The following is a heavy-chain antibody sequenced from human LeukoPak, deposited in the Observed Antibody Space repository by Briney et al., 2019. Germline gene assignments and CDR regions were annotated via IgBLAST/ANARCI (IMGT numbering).Heavy chain of an antibody. CDR2: IYISGST. CDR1: GGSISSYY. V-gene: IGHV4-4*07. Sequence: PSETLSLTCTVSGGSISSYYWSWIRQPAGKGLEWIGRIYISGSTNYNPSLKSRVTMSVDTSKNQFSLKLSSVTAADTAVYYCARDRGIWNDDGFDYWGQGTLVIVSS. CDR3: ARDRGIWNDDGFDY. J-gene: IGHJ4*02. D-gene: IGHD1-1*01.